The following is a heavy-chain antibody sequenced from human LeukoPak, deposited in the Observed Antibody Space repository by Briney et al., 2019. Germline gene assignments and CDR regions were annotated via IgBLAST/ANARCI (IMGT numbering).Heavy chain of an antibody. Sequence: SQTLSLTCTVSGGSISSGSYYWSWIRQPPGKGLEWIGYIYHSGSTYYNPSLKSRVTISVDRSKNQFSLKLSSVTAADTAVYYCARGSPLNWGGLAYFQHWGQGTLVTVSS. J-gene: IGHJ1*01. CDR3: ARGSPLNWGGLAYFQH. CDR2: IYHSGST. D-gene: IGHD3-16*01. CDR1: GGSISSGSYY. V-gene: IGHV4-30-2*01.